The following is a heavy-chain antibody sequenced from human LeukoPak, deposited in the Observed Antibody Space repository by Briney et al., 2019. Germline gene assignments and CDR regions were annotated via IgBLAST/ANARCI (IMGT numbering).Heavy chain of an antibody. CDR1: RGAISSYY. J-gene: IGHJ4*02. CDR3: ARGAPDYYDSSGYSFDY. V-gene: IGHV4-59*12. Sequence: PSETLSLTCTVSRGAISSYYWSWIRQSPGKGLEWIGSIYYSGSTNYNPSLKSRVTISVDTSKNQFSLKLSSVTAADTAVYYCARGAPDYYDSSGYSFDYWGQGTLVTVSS. D-gene: IGHD3-22*01. CDR2: IYYSGST.